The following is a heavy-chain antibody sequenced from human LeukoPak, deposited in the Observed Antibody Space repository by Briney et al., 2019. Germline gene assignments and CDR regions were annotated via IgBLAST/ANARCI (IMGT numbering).Heavy chain of an antibody. CDR1: GGSFSGYY. CDR3: ARAPYYDMVTRYGMDV. CDR2: INHSGST. D-gene: IGHD3-9*01. V-gene: IGHV4-34*01. Sequence: SETLSLTCAVCGGSFSGYYWSWIRQPPGKGLEWIGEINHSGSTNYNPSLKSRVTISVDTSKNQFSLKLSSVTAADTAVYYCARAPYYDMVTRYGMDVWGKGTTVTVSS. J-gene: IGHJ6*04.